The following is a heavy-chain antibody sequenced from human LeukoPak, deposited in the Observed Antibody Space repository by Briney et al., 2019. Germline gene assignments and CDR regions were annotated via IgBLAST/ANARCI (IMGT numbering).Heavy chain of an antibody. D-gene: IGHD1-26*01. CDR3: ARENSGSYREFDY. Sequence: SETLSLTCTVSGGSISSYYWTWIRQPAGKGLEWIGRIYPSGSTNYNPSLKSRVTMSVDTSKNQFSLKLSSVTAADAAVYYCARENSGSYREFDYWGQGTLVTVSS. CDR2: IYPSGST. J-gene: IGHJ4*02. V-gene: IGHV4-4*07. CDR1: GGSISSYY.